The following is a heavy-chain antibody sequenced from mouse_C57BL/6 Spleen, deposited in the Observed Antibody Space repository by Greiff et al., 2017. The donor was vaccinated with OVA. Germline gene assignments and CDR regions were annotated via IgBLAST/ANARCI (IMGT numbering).Heavy chain of an antibody. CDR3: ARSEYSSCIDY. J-gene: IGHJ2*01. Sequence: QVQLQESGAELARPGASVKLSCKASGYTFTSYWMHWVKQRPGQGLEWIGYINPSSGDTKYNQKFQGKATLTADKSSNTAYLQLSSLTYEDSAVYDCARSEYSSCIDYWGKGTTLTVSS. D-gene: IGHD1-1*01. V-gene: IGHV1-7*01. CDR2: INPSSGDT. CDR1: GYTFTSYW.